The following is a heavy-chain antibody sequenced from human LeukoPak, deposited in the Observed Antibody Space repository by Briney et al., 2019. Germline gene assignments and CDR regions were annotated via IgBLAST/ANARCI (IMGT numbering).Heavy chain of an antibody. D-gene: IGHD3-10*01. V-gene: IGHV4-4*07. J-gene: IGHJ6*02. Sequence: SETLSLTCTVSGESITDYYWTWIRQPAGKRLQWIGRVSTSGSTSYNPSLKSRLTMSVDTSKNQFSLKLSSVTAADTAVYYCARSLYYYGSGRKFAGMDVWGQGTTVTVSS. CDR1: GESITDYY. CDR2: VSTSGST. CDR3: ARSLYYYGSGRKFAGMDV.